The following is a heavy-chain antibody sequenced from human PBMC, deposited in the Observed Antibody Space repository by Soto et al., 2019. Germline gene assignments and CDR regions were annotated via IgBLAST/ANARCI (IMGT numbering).Heavy chain of an antibody. D-gene: IGHD2-8*01. V-gene: IGHV5-51*01. J-gene: IGHJ4*02. CDR3: ARLHGPMLNFEF. CDR1: GYSCTSYC. CDR2: IYPGDSDT. Sequence: PGVLHKVCWSGAGYSCTSYCSRWVIQMPGKGLEWMGIIYPGDSDTRYSPSFQGQVTISADKSISTAYLQWSSLKASDTAMHYGARLHGPMLNFEFWGQGTLVTVSS.